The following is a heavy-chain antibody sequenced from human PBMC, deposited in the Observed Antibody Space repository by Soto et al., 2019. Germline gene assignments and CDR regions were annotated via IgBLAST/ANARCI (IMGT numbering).Heavy chain of an antibody. V-gene: IGHV3-48*03. CDR3: ATSQTPRGFDI. CDR1: GFTFSSYE. Sequence: DVQLAESGGGLVQPGGSLRLSCAASGFTFSSYEMNWVRQAPGKRLEWVVYISSSGGNTYYADSVRGRFTTSRDNAENSLHLQMTSLTAEDTAVYYCATSQTPRGFDIWGQGTMVIVSS. CDR2: ISSSGGNT. J-gene: IGHJ3*02.